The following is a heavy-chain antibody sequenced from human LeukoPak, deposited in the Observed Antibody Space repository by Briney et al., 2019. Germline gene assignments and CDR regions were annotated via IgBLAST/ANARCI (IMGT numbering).Heavy chain of an antibody. CDR3: AKTVGGLGGWYFDL. CDR2: IRYDGSNK. CDR1: GLTFHSAW. V-gene: IGHV3-30*02. D-gene: IGHD2-15*01. J-gene: IGHJ2*01. Sequence: QAGGSLRLSCAASGLTFHSAWMNWVRQAPGKGLVWEAFIRYDGSNKYYADSVKGRFTISRDNSKNTLYLQMNSLRAEDTAVYYCAKTVGGLGGWYFDLWGRGTLVTVSS.